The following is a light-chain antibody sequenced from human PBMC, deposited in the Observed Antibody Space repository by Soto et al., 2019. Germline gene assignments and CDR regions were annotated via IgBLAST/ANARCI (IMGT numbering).Light chain of an antibody. CDR2: GAS. V-gene: IGKV3-20*01. Sequence: EIVLTQSPGTLSLSPGERATLSCRASQSLGGNFLAWYQEKPGQAPRLLIYGASSRASGIPDRFSGSGSGTDFTLTISCLQSEDFATYYCQQYYSFPLTFGGGTKVDIK. CDR3: QQYYSFPLT. J-gene: IGKJ4*01. CDR1: QSLGGNF.